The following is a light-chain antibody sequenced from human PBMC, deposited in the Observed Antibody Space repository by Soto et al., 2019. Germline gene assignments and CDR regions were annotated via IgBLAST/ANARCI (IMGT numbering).Light chain of an antibody. V-gene: IGLV2-14*01. Sequence: QSALTQPASVSGSPGQSITISCTGTSSDVGGYNYVSWYQQHPGKAPKLMLYEVSNRPSGVSNRFSGFKSGNTASLTISGLQTEDEADYYCSSYTRSATWVFGGGTKLTVL. CDR3: SSYTRSATWV. CDR2: EVS. CDR1: SSDVGGYNY. J-gene: IGLJ3*02.